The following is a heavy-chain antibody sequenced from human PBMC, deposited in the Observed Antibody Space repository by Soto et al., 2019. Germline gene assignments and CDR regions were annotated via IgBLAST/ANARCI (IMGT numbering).Heavy chain of an antibody. Sequence: QVQLVQSGAEVKKPGASVMVSCKASGYTFASYHLHWVRQAPGQGLEWMGVINPSGISTSYAQKFQGRVTMTRDASTNTVYMELSSLTSEDTALYFCAKASSTYGSRVTHFDFWGQGTLVTVSS. CDR2: INPSGIST. CDR3: AKASSTYGSRVTHFDF. J-gene: IGHJ4*02. V-gene: IGHV1-46*01. CDR1: GYTFASYH. D-gene: IGHD3-10*01.